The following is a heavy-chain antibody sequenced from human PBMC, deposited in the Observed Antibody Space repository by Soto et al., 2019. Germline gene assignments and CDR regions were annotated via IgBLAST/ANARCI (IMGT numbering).Heavy chain of an antibody. V-gene: IGHV4-4*02. CDR2: IYRTGST. Sequence: SETLSLTCAVSGGSFTSNNWWTWVRQPPGQGLEWIGEIYRTGSTNYNPSLKSRVTISLDKSENQFSLKVTSLTAADTAVYYCARRDPGTSVDYWGQGTQVTVSS. J-gene: IGHJ4*02. D-gene: IGHD1-7*01. CDR1: GGSFTSNNW. CDR3: ARRDPGTSVDY.